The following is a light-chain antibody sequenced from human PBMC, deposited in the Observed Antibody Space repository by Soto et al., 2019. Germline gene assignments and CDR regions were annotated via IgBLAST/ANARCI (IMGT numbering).Light chain of an antibody. V-gene: IGKV3-15*01. Sequence: ETVMTQSPGTLSVSPGDTATHSCRASQSVSNNLAWYQQKPGQAPRLLIYGASARATDIPARFSGSGSGTEFTLTISSLQSEDFAIYYCQQYNNWPPWTFGQGTKVEIK. CDR2: GAS. CDR1: QSVSNN. CDR3: QQYNNWPPWT. J-gene: IGKJ1*01.